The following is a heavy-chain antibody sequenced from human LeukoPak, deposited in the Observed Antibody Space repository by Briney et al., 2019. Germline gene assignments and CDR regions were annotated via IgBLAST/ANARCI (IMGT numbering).Heavy chain of an antibody. CDR3: TTDVTPYSSGWYDYFDY. CDR2: IISKTDGVTT. CDR1: GFTFSNAW. Sequence: GGSLRLSCAASGFTFSNAWMIWVRQATGKGLEWGGRIISKTDGVTTDYAAPVKDTLTISRDDSKHTLYLQMNSLKTEDTAVYYRTTDVTPYSSGWYDYFDYWGQGTLVSVSS. V-gene: IGHV3-15*01. D-gene: IGHD6-19*01. J-gene: IGHJ4*02.